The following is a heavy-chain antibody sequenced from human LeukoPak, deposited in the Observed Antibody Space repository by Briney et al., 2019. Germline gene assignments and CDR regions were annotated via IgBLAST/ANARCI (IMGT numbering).Heavy chain of an antibody. J-gene: IGHJ4*02. CDR1: GFTFSSYS. Sequence: GGSLRLSCAASGFTFSSYSMNWVRQAPGKGLEWVSAISDSGNTYHADSVKGRFTISRDSSKNTLFLQMNRLRPEDAAVYYCAKAPVTTCRGAYCYPFDYWGQGTLVTVSS. CDR2: ISDSGNT. D-gene: IGHD2-21*01. CDR3: AKAPVTTCRGAYCYPFDY. V-gene: IGHV3-23*01.